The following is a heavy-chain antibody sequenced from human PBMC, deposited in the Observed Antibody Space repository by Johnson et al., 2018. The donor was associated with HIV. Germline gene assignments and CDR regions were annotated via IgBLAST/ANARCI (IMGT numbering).Heavy chain of an antibody. CDR3: AREGSIAARPVEHAFDI. Sequence: QVQLVESGGGLVQPGGSQRLSCAASGFTFSSYAMSWVRQAPGKVLEWVAVISYDGSNKYYADSVKGRFTISRDNSKNTLYLQMNSLRAEDTAVYYCAREGSIAARPVEHAFDIWGQGTMVTVSS. J-gene: IGHJ3*02. CDR2: ISYDGSNK. CDR1: GFTFSSYA. D-gene: IGHD6-6*01. V-gene: IGHV3-30-3*01.